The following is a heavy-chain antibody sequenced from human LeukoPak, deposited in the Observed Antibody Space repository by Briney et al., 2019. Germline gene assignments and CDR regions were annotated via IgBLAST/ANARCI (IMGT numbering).Heavy chain of an antibody. D-gene: IGHD6-6*01. J-gene: IGHJ4*02. CDR3: ARGGGPFNSPSGDY. CDR1: GFTFSDYY. V-gene: IGHV3-72*01. Sequence: GGSLRLSCAASGFTFSDYYMAWVRQAPGPGLEWFSRTRNKANSYTTEYAASVKGRFTISRDDSKNSLYLQMNSLKTEDTAVYYCARGGGPFNSPSGDYWGQGTLVTVSS. CDR2: TRNKANSYTT.